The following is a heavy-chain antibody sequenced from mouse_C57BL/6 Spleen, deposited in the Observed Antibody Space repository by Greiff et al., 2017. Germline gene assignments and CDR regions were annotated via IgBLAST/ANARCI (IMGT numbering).Heavy chain of an antibody. CDR3: LGYWGGFAY. Sequence: LQQSGASVKISCKAPGYAFSSYWMNWVKQRPGKGLEWIGQIYPGDGVTNYNGKFKGKATLTAAQSSSTAYMQLSSLTAEDSAVYFCLGYWGGFAYWGQGTLVTVSA. D-gene: IGHD4-1*01. V-gene: IGHV1-80*01. CDR2: IYPGDGVT. J-gene: IGHJ3*01. CDR1: GYAFSSYW.